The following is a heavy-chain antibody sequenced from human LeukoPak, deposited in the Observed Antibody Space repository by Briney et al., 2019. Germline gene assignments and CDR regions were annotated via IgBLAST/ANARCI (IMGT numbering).Heavy chain of an antibody. CDR3: ATDRKGIFSGSGGFYPYIPR. CDR2: ISAGSRNI. D-gene: IGHD3-22*01. J-gene: IGHJ1*01. CDR1: GFNFSIYA. V-gene: IGHV3-21*01. Sequence: PGGSLRLSCAASGFNFSIYAMSWVRQAPGKGLEWVSSISAGSRNIFYADSVKARFTISRDNAKKSLYLQMNSLTVEDTAFYYCATDRKGIFSGSGGFYPYIPRWGQGTLVIVSS.